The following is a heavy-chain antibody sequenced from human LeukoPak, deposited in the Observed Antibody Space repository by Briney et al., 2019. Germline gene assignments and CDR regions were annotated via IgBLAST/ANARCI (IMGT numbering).Heavy chain of an antibody. Sequence: VKVSCKAAGGTFSSYAISWVRQAPGQGLEWMGRIIPIFGTANYAQKFQGRVTITTDESTSTAYMELSSLRSEDTAVYYCARSYYYDSSGYWRFDYWGQGTLVTVSS. CDR3: ARSYYYDSSGYWRFDY. CDR1: GGTFSSYA. D-gene: IGHD3-22*01. V-gene: IGHV1-69*05. CDR2: IIPIFGTA. J-gene: IGHJ4*02.